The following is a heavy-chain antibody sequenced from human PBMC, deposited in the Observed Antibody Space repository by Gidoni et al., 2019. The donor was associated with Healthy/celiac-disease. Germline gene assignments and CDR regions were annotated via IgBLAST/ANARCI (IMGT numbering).Heavy chain of an antibody. J-gene: IGHJ4*02. D-gene: IGHD1-1*01. V-gene: IGHV1-24*01. CDR2: FDPQAGET. CDR3: ATVEPMDY. CDR1: GYTLTELS. Sequence: QVQMVQSGAEVKKTGASGKVHCKVSGYTLTELSMHWVRQAPGKVLEWMGGFDPQAGETIYAQPFQGRVTMTEDTSTDTAYMELSSLRSEDTAVYYCATVEPMDYWGQGTLVTVSS.